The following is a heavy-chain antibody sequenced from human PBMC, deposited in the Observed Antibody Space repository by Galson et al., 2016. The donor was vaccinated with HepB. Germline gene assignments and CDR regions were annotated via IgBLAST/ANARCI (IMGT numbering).Heavy chain of an antibody. V-gene: IGHV4-61*01. Sequence: SETLSLTCTVSGGSVSSGSYYWNWIRQPPGKGLEWIGYISYRGFTKSDPSVKSRVTISLDTSKNQFSLKLNSVTAADTAVYYCAGAPPSTSIFGVAWNYGMDVWGQGTTVSVSS. CDR2: ISYRGFT. CDR3: AGAPPSTSIFGVAWNYGMDV. J-gene: IGHJ6*02. CDR1: GGSVSSGSYY. D-gene: IGHD3-3*01.